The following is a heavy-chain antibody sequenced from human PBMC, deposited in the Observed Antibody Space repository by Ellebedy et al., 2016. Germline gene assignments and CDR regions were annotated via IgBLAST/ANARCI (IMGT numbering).Heavy chain of an antibody. CDR1: GGSVSDFY. CDR2: IYYSGST. J-gene: IGHJ3*02. Sequence: SETLSLXCTVSGGSVSDFYWSWIRLPPGKGLEYIGYIYYSGSTNYNPSLKSRVTMSVDTSKNQVSLKLNSVTAADTAVYYCASGHLPLNIWGQGTMVTVSS. D-gene: IGHD3-9*01. V-gene: IGHV4-59*02. CDR3: ASGHLPLNI.